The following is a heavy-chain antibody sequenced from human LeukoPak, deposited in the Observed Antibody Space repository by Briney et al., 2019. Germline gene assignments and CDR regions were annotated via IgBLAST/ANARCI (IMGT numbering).Heavy chain of an antibody. CDR1: GGSISSYY. J-gene: IGHJ5*02. V-gene: IGHV4-59*12. D-gene: IGHD3-3*01. CDR3: ARSDFWSGYWSLWFDP. CDR2: IYHSGST. Sequence: PSETLSLTCTVSGGSISSYYWSWIRQPPGKGLEWIGYIYHSGSTYYNPSLKSRVTISVDRSKNQFSLKLSSVTAADTAVYYCARSDFWSGYWSLWFDPWGQGALVTVSS.